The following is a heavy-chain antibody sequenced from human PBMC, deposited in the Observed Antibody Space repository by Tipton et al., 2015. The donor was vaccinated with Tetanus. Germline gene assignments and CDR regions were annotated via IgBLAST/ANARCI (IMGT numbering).Heavy chain of an antibody. CDR3: ARHQSGYFTPFDY. Sequence: TLSLTCTVSGGSIRGGTFYWGWIRQPPGKGLEWIGSIYESGDTYYIPSLKSRVTISGDTPKNQFSLNLNSMAAGDTGVYYCARHQSGYFTPFDYWGQGNLVTVPS. V-gene: IGHV4-39*01. CDR1: GGSIRGGTFY. CDR2: IYESGDT. D-gene: IGHD3-3*01. J-gene: IGHJ4*02.